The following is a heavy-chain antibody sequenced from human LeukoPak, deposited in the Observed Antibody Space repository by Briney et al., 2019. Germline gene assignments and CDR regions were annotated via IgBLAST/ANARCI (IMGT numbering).Heavy chain of an antibody. CDR3: ARGRKYCSSSSSCYAGDFDY. J-gene: IGHJ4*02. V-gene: IGHV3-66*01. CDR2: IYSGDNT. Sequence: GGSLRLSCAVSGFTVSSNYMTWVRQAPGKGLEWVSVIYSGDNTYYADSVKGRFTISRDNSKNTLYLQMNSLRAEDTAVYYCARGRKYCSSSSSCYAGDFDYWGQGTLVTVSS. CDR1: GFTVSSNY. D-gene: IGHD2-2*01.